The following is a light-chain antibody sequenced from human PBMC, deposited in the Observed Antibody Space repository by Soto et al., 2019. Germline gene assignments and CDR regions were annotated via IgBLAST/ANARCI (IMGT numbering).Light chain of an antibody. Sequence: DIQMTQSPSSLSASVGDRITITCQASEDITNYLHWYQQKPGKAPKLLIYDASNLETGVPSRFSGSGSGTDFSFTISSLQAEDIATYYCQQYDYIPYTFGQGTKLEMK. CDR3: QQYDYIPYT. CDR2: DAS. V-gene: IGKV1-33*01. CDR1: EDITNY. J-gene: IGKJ2*01.